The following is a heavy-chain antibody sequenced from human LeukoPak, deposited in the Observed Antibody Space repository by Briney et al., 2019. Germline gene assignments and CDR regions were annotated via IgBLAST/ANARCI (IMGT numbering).Heavy chain of an antibody. Sequence: ASVKVSCKASGYTFTGYYMHWVRQAPGQGPEWMGRINPNSGGTNYAQNFQGRVTMTRDTSISTAYMELSRLTSDDTAVYYCARPYSSGWYENWFGPWGQGTLVTVSS. CDR2: INPNSGGT. CDR3: ARPYSSGWYENWFGP. CDR1: GYTFTGYY. J-gene: IGHJ5*02. D-gene: IGHD6-19*01. V-gene: IGHV1-2*06.